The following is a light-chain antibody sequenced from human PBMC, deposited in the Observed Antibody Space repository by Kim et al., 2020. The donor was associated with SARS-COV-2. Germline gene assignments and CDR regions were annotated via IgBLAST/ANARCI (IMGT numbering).Light chain of an antibody. Sequence: GQKVTSSCSGTSSNIGNNYVSWYQQLPGTAPKLLIYDNDKRRSGIPGRFSGAKSGTSATLGIAGLQTGDEADYYCATWDNSLYGGVFGGGTQLTVL. CDR2: DND. CDR3: ATWDNSLYGGV. J-gene: IGLJ2*01. V-gene: IGLV1-51*01. CDR1: SSNIGNNY.